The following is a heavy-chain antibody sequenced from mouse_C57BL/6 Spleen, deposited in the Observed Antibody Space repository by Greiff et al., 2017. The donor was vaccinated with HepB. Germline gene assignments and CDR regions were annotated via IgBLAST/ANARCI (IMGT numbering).Heavy chain of an antibody. J-gene: IGHJ4*01. CDR1: GYAFSSSW. Sequence: LQESGPELVKPGASVKITCKASGYAFSSSWMNWVKQRPGKGLEWIGRIYPGDGDTNYNGKFKGKATLTADKSSSTAYRQLISLTSEDSAVYFWARSTHYYGSPYYAMDYWGQGTSVTVSS. CDR3: ARSTHYYGSPYYAMDY. D-gene: IGHD1-1*01. V-gene: IGHV1-82*01. CDR2: IYPGDGDT.